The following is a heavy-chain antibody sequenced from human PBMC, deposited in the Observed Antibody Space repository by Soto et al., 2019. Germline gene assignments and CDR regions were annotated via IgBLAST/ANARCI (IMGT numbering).Heavy chain of an antibody. CDR2: IDGSGRNT. D-gene: IGHD2-15*01. CDR1: GFTFSSYA. V-gene: IGHV3-23*01. J-gene: IGHJ4*02. Sequence: EVQLLESGGGLVQPGGSLRLSCGASGFTFSSYAMSWVRQAPGKGLEWVSGIDGSGRNTYYADSVKGRFTISRDNSKNTLSVKVNAMRVEDTALYYSAIVGGRVCSGGTCYFQAPDYSGQGTLVTVSS. CDR3: AIVGGRVCSGGTCYFQAPDY.